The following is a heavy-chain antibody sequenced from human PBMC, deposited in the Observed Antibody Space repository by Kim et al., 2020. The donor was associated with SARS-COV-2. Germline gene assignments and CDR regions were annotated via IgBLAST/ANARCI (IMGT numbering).Heavy chain of an antibody. J-gene: IGHJ6*02. CDR2: ISSSSSTI. CDR3: ARVRSTKYSGSYLLTSYYYYYGMDV. V-gene: IGHV3-48*02. Sequence: GGSLRLSCAASGFTFSSYSMNWVRQAPGKGLEWVSYISSSSSTIYYADSVKGRFTISRDNAKNSLYLQMNSLRDEDTAVYYCARVRSTKYSGSYLLTSYYYYYGMDVWGQGTTVTVSS. CDR1: GFTFSSYS. D-gene: IGHD1-26*01.